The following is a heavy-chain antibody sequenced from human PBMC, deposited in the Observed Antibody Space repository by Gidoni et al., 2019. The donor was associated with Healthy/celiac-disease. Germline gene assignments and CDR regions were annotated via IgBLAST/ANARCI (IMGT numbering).Heavy chain of an antibody. CDR3: ARDLDGYCSSTSCLFDY. V-gene: IGHV3-21*01. Sequence: EVQLVESGGGLVKPGGSLRLSCAASGFTFSSYSMNWVRQAPGKGLELVSSISSSSSYIYYADSVKGRFTISRDNAKNSLYLQMNSLRAEDTAVYYCARDLDGYCSSTSCLFDYWGQGTLVTVSS. J-gene: IGHJ4*02. D-gene: IGHD2-2*01. CDR1: GFTFSSYS. CDR2: ISSSSSYI.